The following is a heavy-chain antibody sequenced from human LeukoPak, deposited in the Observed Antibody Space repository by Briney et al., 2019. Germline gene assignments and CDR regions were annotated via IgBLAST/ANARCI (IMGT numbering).Heavy chain of an antibody. CDR1: GDSVSGNIVA. D-gene: IGHD6-19*01. Sequence: SQTLSLTCDISGDSVSGNIVAWNWIRQSPSRGLEWLGRTNYRSKLYNDYAVSVRGQITINPDTSKNRFSLQLDSVTPEDTAVYYCARGSSGSFDYWGQGTLVTVSS. CDR3: ARGSSGSFDY. J-gene: IGHJ4*02. CDR2: TNYRSKLYN. V-gene: IGHV6-1*01.